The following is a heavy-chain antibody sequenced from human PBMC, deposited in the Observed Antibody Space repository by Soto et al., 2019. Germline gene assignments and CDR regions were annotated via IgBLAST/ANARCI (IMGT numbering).Heavy chain of an antibody. CDR3: ARGRGSGSFYQLDY. V-gene: IGHV3-33*01. CDR2: IYYDGSNE. CDR1: GFTFSNHG. D-gene: IGHD1-26*01. J-gene: IGHJ4*02. Sequence: QVQLVESGGGVVQPGRSLRLSCAASGFTFSNHGMHWVRQAPGKGLEWVARIYYDGSNEYYADSVKGRFTISRDSSKNTLYRQMNSLRVEDTAVYYCARGRGSGSFYQLDYWRQGTLVTVSS.